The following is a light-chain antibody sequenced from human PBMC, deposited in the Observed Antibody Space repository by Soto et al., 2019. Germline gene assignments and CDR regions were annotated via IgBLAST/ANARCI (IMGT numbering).Light chain of an antibody. J-gene: IGLJ2*01. V-gene: IGLV2-8*01. CDR1: SSDIGAYNY. CDR3: TSHAGSINLV. CDR2: EVS. Sequence: QSVLTQPPSASGSPGQSVTISCTGTSSDIGAYNYVSWYQQHPGKAPKLMIYEVSKRPSGVPDRFSGSKSGNTASLTVSGLQAEDEADYYCTSHAGSINLVFGGGTKVT.